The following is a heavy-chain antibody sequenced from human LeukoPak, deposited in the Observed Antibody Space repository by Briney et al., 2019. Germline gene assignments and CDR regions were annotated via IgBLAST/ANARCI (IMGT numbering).Heavy chain of an antibody. D-gene: IGHD2-21*01. CDR2: IYYSGST. Sequence: SETLSLTCTVSGGSISHSSYYWGWIRQPPGKGLEWMGSIYYSGSTYYNPSLKSRVTMPLDTSKNQFSLNLSPVTAADTAVYYCARGHRSAVANDYWGQGTLVTVSS. CDR1: GGSISHSSYY. V-gene: IGHV4-39*01. CDR3: ARGHRSAVANDY. J-gene: IGHJ4*02.